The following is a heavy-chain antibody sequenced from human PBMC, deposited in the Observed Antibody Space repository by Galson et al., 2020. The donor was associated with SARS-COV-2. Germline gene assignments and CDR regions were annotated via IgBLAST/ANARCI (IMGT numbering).Heavy chain of an antibody. CDR1: GFTFSTYW. J-gene: IGHJ6*03. V-gene: IGHV3-74*01. Sequence: GGSLRLSCAASGFTFSTYWMHWVRQAPGKGLVWVSRIHRDGSTTTYADSVLGRFTISRDNAKNTLYLQMSSLRAEDAAVYYCARESAVQGGYYMDVWGKGTTVTVSS. CDR3: ARESAVQGGYYMDV. D-gene: IGHD3-10*01. CDR2: IHRDGSTT.